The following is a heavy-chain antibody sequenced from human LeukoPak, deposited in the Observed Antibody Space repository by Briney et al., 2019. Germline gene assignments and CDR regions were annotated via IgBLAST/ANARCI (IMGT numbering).Heavy chain of an antibody. Sequence: GGSLRLSSAASGFTFSSYGMHWVRQAPGKGLEWVAVISYDGSNKYYADSVKGRFTISRDNSKNTLYLQMNSLRAEDTAVYYCARWSRVGASKFSYWGQGTLVTVSS. CDR1: GFTFSSYG. V-gene: IGHV3-30*03. CDR2: ISYDGSNK. D-gene: IGHD1-26*01. CDR3: ARWSRVGASKFSY. J-gene: IGHJ4*02.